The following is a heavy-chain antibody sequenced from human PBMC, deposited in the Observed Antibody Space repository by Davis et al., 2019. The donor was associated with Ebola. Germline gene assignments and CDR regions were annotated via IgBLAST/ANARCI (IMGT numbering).Heavy chain of an antibody. CDR2: ISSSSSYI. J-gene: IGHJ6*02. V-gene: IGHV3-21*01. D-gene: IGHD3-10*01. CDR3: ARQTKDYQPFGPENYGMDV. Sequence: PGGSLRLSCAASGFTFSSYSMNWVRQAPGKGLEWVSSISSSSSYIYYADSVKGRFTISRDNAKNSLYLQMNSLRAEDTAVYYCARQTKDYQPFGPENYGMDVWGQGTTVTVSS. CDR1: GFTFSSYS.